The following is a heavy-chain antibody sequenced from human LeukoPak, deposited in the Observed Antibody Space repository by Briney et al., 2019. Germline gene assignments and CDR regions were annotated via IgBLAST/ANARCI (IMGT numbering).Heavy chain of an antibody. V-gene: IGHV1-2*02. CDR2: INPNSGGT. J-gene: IGHJ4*02. D-gene: IGHD3-9*01. CDR3: ASPGSSYDVLTGPGYCDY. Sequence: ASVKVSCKASGYTFTGYYMHWVRQAPGQGLEWRVWINPNSGGTNYAQKFQGRVTMTRDTSSSTAYMELSSLRSDDTAVYYCASPGSSYDVLTGPGYCDYWGQGNLVTVSS. CDR1: GYTFTGYY.